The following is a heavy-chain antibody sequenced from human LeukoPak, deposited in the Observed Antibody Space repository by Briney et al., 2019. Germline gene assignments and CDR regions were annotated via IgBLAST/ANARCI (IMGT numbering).Heavy chain of an antibody. CDR3: ARVFGSSLDY. J-gene: IGHJ4*02. CDR1: GGSISTYY. CDR2: IYYSGST. V-gene: IGHV4-59*01. D-gene: IGHD6-6*01. Sequence: SETLSLTCTVSGGSISTYYWNWIRQPPGKGLEWIGYIYYSGSTNYNPSLKSRVTISVDTSKNQFSLKLSSVTAADTAVYYCARVFGSSLDYWGQGTLVTVSS.